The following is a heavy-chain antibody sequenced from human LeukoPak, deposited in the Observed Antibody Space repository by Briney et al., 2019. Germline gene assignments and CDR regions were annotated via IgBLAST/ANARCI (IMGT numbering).Heavy chain of an antibody. CDR2: SGST. V-gene: IGHV4-59*02. CDR3: ANLIAGGGGGGY. Sequence: PSETLSLTCTVSGAAVSAPHWIWIRQAPAKGLEWIGQSGSTTYNPSLESRVTTSVDTSKNQLSLKMKSVTSADTAVYLCANLIAGGGGGGYWGQGALVTVSS. D-gene: IGHD2-15*01. J-gene: IGHJ4*02. CDR1: GAAVSAPH.